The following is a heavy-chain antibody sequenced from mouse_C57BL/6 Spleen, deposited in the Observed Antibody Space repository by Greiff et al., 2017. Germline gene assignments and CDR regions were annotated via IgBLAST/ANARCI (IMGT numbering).Heavy chain of an antibody. D-gene: IGHD1-1*01. CDR1: GYTFTDYN. Sequence: VQLQQSGPELVKPGASVKMSCKASGYTFTDYNMHWVKQSHGKSLEWIGYINPNNGGTSYNQKFKGKATLTVNKSSSTADMELRSLTSEDSAVYYCARRAYYYGSSYEWYFDVWGTGTTVTVSS. CDR2: INPNNGGT. V-gene: IGHV1-22*01. CDR3: ARRAYYYGSSYEWYFDV. J-gene: IGHJ1*03.